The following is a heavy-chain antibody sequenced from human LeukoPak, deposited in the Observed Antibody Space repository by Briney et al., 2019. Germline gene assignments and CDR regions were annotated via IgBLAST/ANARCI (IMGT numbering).Heavy chain of an antibody. J-gene: IGHJ4*02. CDR1: GFTFSSYA. V-gene: IGHV3-23*01. D-gene: IGHD3-10*01. CDR2: ISGSGGST. Sequence: GGSLRLSCAASGFTFSSYAMSWVRQAPGKGLEWVSAISGSGGSTYYADSVKGRFTISRDNSKNTLYLQMNSLRAEDTAVYYCATHEYSGSYYKDPGGYWGQGTLVTVSS. CDR3: ATHEYSGSYYKDPGGY.